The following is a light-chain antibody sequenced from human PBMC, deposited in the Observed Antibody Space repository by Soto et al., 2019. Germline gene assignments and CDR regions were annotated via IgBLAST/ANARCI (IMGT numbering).Light chain of an antibody. CDR3: SSYTTIKTVV. Sequence: QSALTQPASVSGSPGQSITISCTGTSSDIGTYNYVSWFQHHPGKAPKLIIFEVSNRPSGISDRFSGFKSANPAYLTISGVQPEDEADYHSSSYTTIKTVVFGGGTKLTVL. J-gene: IGLJ2*01. CDR1: SSDIGTYNY. CDR2: EVS. V-gene: IGLV2-14*01.